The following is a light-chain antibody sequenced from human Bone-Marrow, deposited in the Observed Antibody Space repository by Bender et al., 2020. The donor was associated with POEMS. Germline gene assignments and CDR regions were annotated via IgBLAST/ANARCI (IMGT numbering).Light chain of an antibody. Sequence: QSALTQPRSVSGSPGQSVTISCTGTSSDVGDYDHVSWYQHHPGKAPKLIIYDVTQRPPGVPDRFSASKSGNTASLTISGLQVEDETDYYCAAWEDSLNGWVFGGGTKLTVL. CDR2: DVT. CDR1: SSDVGDYDH. J-gene: IGLJ3*02. CDR3: AAWEDSLNGWV. V-gene: IGLV2-11*01.